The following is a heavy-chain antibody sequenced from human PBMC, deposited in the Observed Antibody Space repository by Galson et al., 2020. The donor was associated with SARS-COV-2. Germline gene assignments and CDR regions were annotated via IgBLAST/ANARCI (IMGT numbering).Heavy chain of an antibody. CDR1: GFTFNSFG. V-gene: IGHV3-33*01. J-gene: IGHJ4*02. Sequence: QAGGSLRLSCAASGFTFNSFGMHWVRQAPGKGLEWVAVIWYDGSNKYYADPVKGRFTISRDNSKNTLYLQMNSLRAEDTAVYYCARVGSGSYNFDSWGQGTLVTVSS. D-gene: IGHD1-26*01. CDR3: ARVGSGSYNFDS. CDR2: IWYDGSNK.